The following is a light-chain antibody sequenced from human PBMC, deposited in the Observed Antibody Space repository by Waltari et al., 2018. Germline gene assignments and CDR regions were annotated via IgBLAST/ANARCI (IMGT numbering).Light chain of an antibody. CDR2: LGS. J-gene: IGKJ4*01. V-gene: IGKV2-28*01. Sequence: DIVMTQSPLSLPVTPGEPAPMSCRSSESLLHSNGYNYLDWYLQKPGQPPQLLIYLGSNLASGVPDRFSASGSGTDFTLNISRVEAEDVGVYYCMQALQTPPTVGGGTKVEIK. CDR1: ESLLHSNGYNY. CDR3: MQALQTPPT.